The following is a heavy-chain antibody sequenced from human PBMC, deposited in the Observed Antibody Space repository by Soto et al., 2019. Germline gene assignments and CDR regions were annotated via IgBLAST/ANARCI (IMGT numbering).Heavy chain of an antibody. CDR3: ARASSRTGTRDFDY. CDR2: IYYSGST. V-gene: IGHV4-39*01. J-gene: IGHJ4*02. CDR1: GGSISSSSYY. D-gene: IGHD1-1*01. Sequence: SDTLSLTCTVSGGSISSSSYYWGWIRQPPGKGLEWIGSIYYSGSTYYNPSLKSRVTISVDTSKNQFSLKLSSVTAADTAVYYCARASSRTGTRDFDYWGQGTLVTVSS.